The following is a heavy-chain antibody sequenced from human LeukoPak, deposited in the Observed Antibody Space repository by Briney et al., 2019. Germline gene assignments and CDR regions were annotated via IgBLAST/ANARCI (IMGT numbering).Heavy chain of an antibody. CDR2: IIPIFGTA. D-gene: IGHD4-17*01. CDR1: GGTFSSYA. V-gene: IGHV1-69*06. Sequence: SVKVSCKASGGTFSSYAISWVRQAPGQGLEWMGGIIPIFGTANYAQKFQGRVTITADKSTSTAYMELSSLRSEDTAVYYCARVRNAVTPPYYFDYWGQGTLVTVSS. CDR3: ARVRNAVTPPYYFDY. J-gene: IGHJ4*02.